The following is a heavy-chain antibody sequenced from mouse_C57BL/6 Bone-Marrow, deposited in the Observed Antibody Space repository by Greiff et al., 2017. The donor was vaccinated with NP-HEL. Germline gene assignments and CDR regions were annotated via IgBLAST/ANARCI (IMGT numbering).Heavy chain of an antibody. V-gene: IGHV1-82*01. D-gene: IGHD4-1*01. CDR2: IYPGDGDT. Sequence: QVQLKESGPELVKPGASVKISCKASGYAFSSSWMNWVKQRPGKGLEWIGRIYPGDGDTNYNGKFKGKATLTADKSSSTASMQLSSLTSEDSAVYFCARLSWDWYFDVWGTGTTVTVSS. CDR1: GYAFSSSW. CDR3: ARLSWDWYFDV. J-gene: IGHJ1*03.